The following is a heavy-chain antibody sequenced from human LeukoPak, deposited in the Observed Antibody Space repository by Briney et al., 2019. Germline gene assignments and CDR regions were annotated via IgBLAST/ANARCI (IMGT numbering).Heavy chain of an antibody. V-gene: IGHV5-51*01. Sequence: GESLKISCKGSGYSFTSYWIGWVRQMPGKGLEWLGIIYPGDSDTRYSPSFQGQVTISADKSISTAYLQWSSLKASDTAMYYCARLAFIAAEDGWYFDLWGRGTLVTVSS. CDR2: IYPGDSDT. CDR3: ARLAFIAAEDGWYFDL. J-gene: IGHJ2*01. D-gene: IGHD6-13*01. CDR1: GYSFTSYW.